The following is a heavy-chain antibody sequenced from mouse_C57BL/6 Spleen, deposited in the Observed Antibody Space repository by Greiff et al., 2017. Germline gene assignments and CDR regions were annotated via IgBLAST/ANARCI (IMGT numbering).Heavy chain of an antibody. Sequence: VQLKESGPGLVAPSQSLSITCTVSGFSLTSYAISWVRQPPGKGLEWLGVIWTGGGTNYNSALKSRLSISKDNSKSRVFLKMNSLQTDDTARYYCARQPYGNYYYYAMDYWGQGTSVTVSS. CDR1: GFSLTSYA. D-gene: IGHD2-1*01. V-gene: IGHV2-9-1*01. CDR2: IWTGGGT. J-gene: IGHJ4*01. CDR3: ARQPYGNYYYYAMDY.